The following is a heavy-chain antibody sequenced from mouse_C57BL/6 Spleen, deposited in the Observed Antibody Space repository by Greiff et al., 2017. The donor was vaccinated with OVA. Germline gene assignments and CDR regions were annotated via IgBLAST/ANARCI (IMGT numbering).Heavy chain of an antibody. J-gene: IGHJ2*01. CDR1: GYSITSGYY. Sequence: EVQLQESGPGLVKPSQSLSLTCSVTGYSITSGYYWNWIRQFPGNKLEWMGYISYDGSNNYNPSLKNRISITRDTSKNQFFLKLNSVTTEDTATYYCARGWFDYFDYWGQGTTLTVSS. CDR2: ISYDGSN. CDR3: ARGWFDYFDY. V-gene: IGHV3-6*01. D-gene: IGHD1-1*02.